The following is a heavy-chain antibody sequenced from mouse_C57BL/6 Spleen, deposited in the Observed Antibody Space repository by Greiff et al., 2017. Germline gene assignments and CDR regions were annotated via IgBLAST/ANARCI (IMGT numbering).Heavy chain of an antibody. V-gene: IGHV1-53*01. CDR3: ARKRIYDYGDWYFDV. D-gene: IGHD2-4*01. CDR2: INPSNGGT. Sequence: QVQLQQPGTELVKPGASVKLSCKASGYTFTSYWMHWVKQRPGQGLEWIGNINPSNGGTNYNEKFKSKATLTVDKSSSTAYMQLSSLTSEDSAVYYCARKRIYDYGDWYFDVWGTGTTVTVSA. J-gene: IGHJ1*03. CDR1: GYTFTSYW.